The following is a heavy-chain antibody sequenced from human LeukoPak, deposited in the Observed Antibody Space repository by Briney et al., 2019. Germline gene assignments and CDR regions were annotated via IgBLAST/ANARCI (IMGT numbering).Heavy chain of an antibody. J-gene: IGHJ4*02. V-gene: IGHV4-59*01. Sequence: SETLSLTCTVSGGSISSYYWSWIRHPPGKGLEWIGYIYYSGSTNYNPSLKSRVTISVDTSKNQFSLKLSSVTAADTAVYYCASSPSYGDYAYWGQGTLVTVSS. CDR2: IYYSGST. CDR1: GGSISSYY. CDR3: ASSPSYGDYAY. D-gene: IGHD4-17*01.